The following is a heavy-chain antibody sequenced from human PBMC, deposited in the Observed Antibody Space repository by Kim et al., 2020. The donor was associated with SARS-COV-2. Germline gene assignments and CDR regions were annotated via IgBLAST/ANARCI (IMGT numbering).Heavy chain of an antibody. CDR1: GCTFSSYS. J-gene: IGHJ6*02. CDR2: IRGSGCRT. D-gene: IGHD4-17*01. V-gene: IGHV3-23*01. Sequence: GGSLRLSCAAAGCTFSSYSMNLVRQAPGTWLVGVAAIRGSGCRTYSADSVKGRFTISRDNSKNTLYLKMNSLRAEDTAVYYCAKCLSYGDYGGMDVWGQGTTVTVSS. CDR3: AKCLSYGDYGGMDV.